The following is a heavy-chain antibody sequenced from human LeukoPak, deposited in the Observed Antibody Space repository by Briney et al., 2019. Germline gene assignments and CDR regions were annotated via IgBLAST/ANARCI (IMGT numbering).Heavy chain of an antibody. CDR3: AKDWGSLGLAAFHI. D-gene: IGHD3-16*01. Sequence: GGSLRLSCAASGFTFSSYGMHWVRQAPGKGLEWVAVISYDGSNKYYADSVKGRFTISRDNSKNTLYMQMNRLRAEDTAVYYCAKDWGSLGLAAFHIWGQGTMVTVSS. J-gene: IGHJ3*02. V-gene: IGHV3-30*18. CDR1: GFTFSSYG. CDR2: ISYDGSNK.